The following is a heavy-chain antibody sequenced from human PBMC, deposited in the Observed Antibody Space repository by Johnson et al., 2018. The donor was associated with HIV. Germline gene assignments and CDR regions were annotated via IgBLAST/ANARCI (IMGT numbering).Heavy chain of an antibody. CDR2: IATRAEAI. CDR3: ALLRGAAGDDAFDI. D-gene: IGHD6-13*01. Sequence: VQLVESGGGLVQPGGSLTLSCAGSGFAFGNYEMNWVRQAPGKGLEWVSYIATRAEAIHYADSVKGRFTISRDNAKNSLYMQMNSLRAEDTAVYYCALLRGAAGDDAFDIWGQGTMVTVSS. V-gene: IGHV3-48*03. CDR1: GFAFGNYE. J-gene: IGHJ3*02.